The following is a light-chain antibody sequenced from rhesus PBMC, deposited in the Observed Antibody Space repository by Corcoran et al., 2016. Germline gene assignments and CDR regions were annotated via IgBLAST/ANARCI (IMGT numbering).Light chain of an antibody. CDR1: QGISNW. Sequence: DIQMTQSPSSLSASVGDRVTITCRASQGISNWLAWYQQKPGKAPKLLIYQTSNLETGVPSRFSGSGSGTDFTLTISSLQPEVIATYYCQQHDNSPPYSFGQGTKVEIK. CDR3: QQHDNSPPYS. V-gene: IGKV1-69*01. J-gene: IGKJ2*01. CDR2: QTS.